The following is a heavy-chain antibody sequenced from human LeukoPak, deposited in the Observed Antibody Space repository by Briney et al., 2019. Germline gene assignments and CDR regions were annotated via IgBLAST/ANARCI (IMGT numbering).Heavy chain of an antibody. CDR2: INPDSGGT. Sequence: ASVKVSCKASGYTFTGYYMHWVRQAPGQGLEWIGWINPDSGGTVYAQSFQGRVTMTRDTSINTAYMELSRLRSDDTGIYYCAGELVTYFDYWGQGTLVTVSS. CDR3: AGELVTYFDY. D-gene: IGHD2-8*02. CDR1: GYTFTGYY. V-gene: IGHV1-2*02. J-gene: IGHJ4*02.